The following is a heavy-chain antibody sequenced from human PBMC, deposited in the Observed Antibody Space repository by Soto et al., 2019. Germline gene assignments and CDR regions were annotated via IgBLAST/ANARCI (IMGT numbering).Heavy chain of an antibody. CDR2: SSAYNGNT. J-gene: IGHJ3*02. D-gene: IGHD4-17*01. V-gene: IGHV1-18*01. CDR1: GYTFTSYG. CDR3: ARGRYAYGDYEAFDI. Sequence: GASVKVSCKASGYTFTSYGISWARQAPGQGLEWMGWSSAYNGNTNYAQKLQGRVTMTTDTSTSTAYMELRSLRSDDTAVYCCARGRYAYGDYEAFDIWGQGTMVT.